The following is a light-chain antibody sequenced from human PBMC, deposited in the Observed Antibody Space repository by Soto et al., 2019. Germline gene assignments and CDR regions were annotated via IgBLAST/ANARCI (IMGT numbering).Light chain of an antibody. V-gene: IGLV2-14*01. CDR3: SSYTSSSTLGV. J-gene: IGLJ1*01. Sequence: QSVLTQPAPVSGSPGQSITISCTGTSSDVGGYNYVSWYQQHPGKAPKLMIYDVSNRPSGVSNRFSGSKSGNTASLTISGLQAEDEADYYCSSYTSSSTLGVFGTGTKLTVL. CDR1: SSDVGGYNY. CDR2: DVS.